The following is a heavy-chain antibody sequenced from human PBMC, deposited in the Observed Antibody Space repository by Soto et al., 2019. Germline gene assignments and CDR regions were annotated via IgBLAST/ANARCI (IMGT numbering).Heavy chain of an antibody. Sequence: SETLSLTCTGSGGSMTDHYCSWIRQPPGKGLEYIGYMFYTGNTNYNSSCKSRVTMSIDTSRNQISLNLNSVTAADTAVYYCARSGHTFGGVVWGQGILVTVSS. CDR3: ARSGHTFGGVV. V-gene: IGHV4-59*11. CDR2: MFYTGNT. D-gene: IGHD3-16*01. CDR1: GGSMTDHY. J-gene: IGHJ4*02.